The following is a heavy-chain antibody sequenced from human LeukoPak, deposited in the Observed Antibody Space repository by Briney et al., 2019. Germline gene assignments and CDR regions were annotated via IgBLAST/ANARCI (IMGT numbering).Heavy chain of an antibody. CDR2: ITPNSGGT. CDR3: VRKSATRRTSEFDY. V-gene: IGHV1-2*02. Sequence: ASVKVSCKASGYTFSDYYIHWVRQAPGQGLEWMGWITPNSGGTKYAQRFKGRVTMTRDTSISTAYMDLSSLGSDDTAVFYCVRKSATRRTSEFDYWGQGTPVTVSS. J-gene: IGHJ4*02. CDR1: GYTFSDYY. D-gene: IGHD2-15*01.